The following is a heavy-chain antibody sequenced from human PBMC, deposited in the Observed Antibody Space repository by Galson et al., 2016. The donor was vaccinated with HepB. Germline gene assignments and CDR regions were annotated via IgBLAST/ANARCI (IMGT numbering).Heavy chain of an antibody. J-gene: IGHJ4*02. CDR3: ARSSMYCSGAGGGSCVNFAS. CDR2: IIPVIGTT. V-gene: IGHV1-69*13. Sequence: SVKVSCKAAGGTFSSFGISWVRQAPGQGLEWMGGIIPVIGTTNHAQKFQDRVTITADESTTTAYMELSSLRSEDTAVYYCARSSMYCSGAGGGSCVNFASWGQGTLVIVSS. D-gene: IGHD2-15*01. CDR1: GGTFSSFG.